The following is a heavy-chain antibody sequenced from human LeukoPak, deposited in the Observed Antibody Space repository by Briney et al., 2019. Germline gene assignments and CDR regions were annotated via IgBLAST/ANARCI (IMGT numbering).Heavy chain of an antibody. V-gene: IGHV3-74*01. J-gene: IGHJ4*02. CDR3: ASQYYYDNRAVDY. D-gene: IGHD3-22*01. CDR2: INSDGSST. CDR1: GFTFSSYW. Sequence: GGSLRLSCAASGFTFSSYWMHWVRQAPGKGLVWVSRINSDGSSTSYADSVKGRFTISRDIAKNTLYLQMNSLRAEDTAVYYCASQYYYDNRAVDYWGQGTLVTVSS.